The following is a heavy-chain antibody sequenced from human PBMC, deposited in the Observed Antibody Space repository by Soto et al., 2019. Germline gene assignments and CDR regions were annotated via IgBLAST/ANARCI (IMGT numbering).Heavy chain of an antibody. CDR1: GGTFSSYA. J-gene: IGHJ3*02. Sequence: QVQLVQSGAEVKKPGSSVEVSCKGSGGTFSSYAISWVRQAPGQGLAWMGGIIPIFGTANYAQKFQGRVTLTADKSTSTAYMELSSLRSEDTAVYYCARGARWLQTDAFDIWGQGTMVTVSS. CDR3: ARGARWLQTDAFDI. CDR2: IIPIFGTA. D-gene: IGHD5-12*01. V-gene: IGHV1-69*06.